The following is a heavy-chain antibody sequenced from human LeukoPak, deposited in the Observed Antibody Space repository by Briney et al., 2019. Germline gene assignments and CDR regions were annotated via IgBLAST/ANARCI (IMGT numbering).Heavy chain of an antibody. V-gene: IGHV4-38-2*01. D-gene: IGHD3-3*01. CDR3: ARGYDFWSGYYPGY. Sequence: SETLSLTCAVAAYSISSGYYWGWIRQPPGKGLEWIGVIYHSGSASYNPSLKSRVTISIDTSKNHFSVRLSSVTAADTAVYYCARGYDFWSGYYPGYWGQGTLVTVSS. CDR1: AYSISSGYY. CDR2: IYHSGSA. J-gene: IGHJ4*02.